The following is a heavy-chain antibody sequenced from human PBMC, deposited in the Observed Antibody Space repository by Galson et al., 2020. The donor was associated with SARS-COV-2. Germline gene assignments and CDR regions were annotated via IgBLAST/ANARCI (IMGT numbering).Heavy chain of an antibody. J-gene: IGHJ5*02. D-gene: IGHD4-17*01. CDR1: AYTFTNYE. V-gene: IGHV1-8*01. CDR3: ARSYDDFATWFDP. CDR2: MNPNRGNT. Sequence: ASAKVYCKASAYTFTNYEINWVRQDPGQGREGRGWMNPNRGNTGYAQKFQGRVTMTRTTSISTAYMELNSLTSEDTAVDYCARSYDDFATWFDPWGQGTLVTVSS.